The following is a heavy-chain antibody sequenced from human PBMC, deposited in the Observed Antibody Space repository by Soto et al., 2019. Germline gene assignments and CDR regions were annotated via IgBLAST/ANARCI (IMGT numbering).Heavy chain of an antibody. J-gene: IGHJ6*02. D-gene: IGHD2-2*02. CDR1: GGSVSSGSYH. V-gene: IGHV4-61*01. Sequence: SETLSLTCTVSGGSVSSGSYHWSWSRQPPGKGLEWIGYIYYSGSTNYNPSLKRRVTISVDTSKNQFSLKLSSVTAADTAVYYCARLRRWGYCSSTSCYRSSYYYYGMDVWGQGTTGTVSS. CDR3: ARLRRWGYCSSTSCYRSSYYYYGMDV. CDR2: IYYSGST.